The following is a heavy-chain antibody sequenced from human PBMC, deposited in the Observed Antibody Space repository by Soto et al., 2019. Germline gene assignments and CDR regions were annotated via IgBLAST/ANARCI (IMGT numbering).Heavy chain of an antibody. V-gene: IGHV1-18*01. CDR2: INTYNGNT. D-gene: IGHD3-16*02. CDR1: GYTFTNYG. Sequence: GASVKVSCKASGYTFTNYGVNWVRQAPGQGLEWMGWINTYNGNTNYAQRLQGRVTLTTDTSTRTAYMELRSLTSDDTAVYYCARDRSIVDFDYWGQGTLVTVSS. J-gene: IGHJ4*02. CDR3: ARDRSIVDFDY.